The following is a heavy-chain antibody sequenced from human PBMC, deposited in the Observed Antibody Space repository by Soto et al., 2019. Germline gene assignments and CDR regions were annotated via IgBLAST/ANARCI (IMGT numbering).Heavy chain of an antibody. CDR3: AKDTLPHFQYYYYYGMDV. Sequence: QVQLVESGGGVVQPGRSLRLSCAASGFTFSSYGMHWVRQAPGKGLEWVAVISYDGSNKYYADSVKGRFTISRDNSKNTLYLQMNSLRAEDTAVYYCAKDTLPHFQYYYYYGMDVWGQGTTVTVSS. V-gene: IGHV3-30*18. J-gene: IGHJ6*02. CDR2: ISYDGSNK. D-gene: IGHD3-3*02. CDR1: GFTFSSYG.